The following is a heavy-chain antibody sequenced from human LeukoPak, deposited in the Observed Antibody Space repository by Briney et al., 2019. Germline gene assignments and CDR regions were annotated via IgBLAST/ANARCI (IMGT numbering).Heavy chain of an antibody. CDR3: ARRAAAGRYYYMDV. J-gene: IGHJ6*03. D-gene: IGHD6-13*01. CDR2: INHSGST. V-gene: IGHV4-34*01. CDR1: GGSFSGYY. Sequence: PSETLSLTCAVYGGSFSGYYWSWIRQPPGKGLEWSGEINHSGSTNYNPSLKSRVTISLDTSKNQFSLKLSSVTAADTAVYYCARRAAAGRYYYMDVWGKGTTVTVSS.